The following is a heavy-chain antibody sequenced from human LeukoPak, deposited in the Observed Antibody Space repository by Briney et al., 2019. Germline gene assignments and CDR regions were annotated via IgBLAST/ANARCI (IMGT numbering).Heavy chain of an antibody. V-gene: IGHV3-23*01. CDR3: AKEGFGDYDY. Sequence: GGSLRLSCAGSGFAFSSYAMNWVRQAPGKGLEWISAISSSGDHIYYADSVKGRFTISRDNSKNTVYLLLNSLRAEDTAVYFCAKEGFGDYDYWGQGSLVTVSS. D-gene: IGHD4-17*01. CDR1: GFAFSSYA. CDR2: ISSSGDHI. J-gene: IGHJ4*02.